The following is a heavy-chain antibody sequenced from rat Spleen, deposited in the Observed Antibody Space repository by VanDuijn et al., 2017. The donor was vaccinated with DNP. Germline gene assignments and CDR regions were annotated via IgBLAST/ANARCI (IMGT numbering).Heavy chain of an antibody. Sequence: EVQLVESGGGPVQPGRSLKLSCVASGFIFSNYWMTWIRQAPGKGLEWVASITNNGDGSYYSDSVKGRFSISRDNAKSTLYLQVNSLRSEDTATYYCTNDWELYYWGQGVMVTVSS. D-gene: IGHD5-1*01. CDR3: TNDWELYY. CDR1: GFIFSNYW. V-gene: IGHV5-31*01. CDR2: ITNNGDGS. J-gene: IGHJ2*01.